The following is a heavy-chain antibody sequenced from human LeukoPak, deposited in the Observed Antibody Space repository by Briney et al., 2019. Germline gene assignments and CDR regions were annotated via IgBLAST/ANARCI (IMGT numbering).Heavy chain of an antibody. Sequence: ASVKVSCKASGGSFSNYAISWVRQAPGQGLEWMGRIIPILGIANYAQKFQGRVTITADKSTSTAYMELSSLRSEDTAVYYCASRIAATDNHFDYWGQGTLVTVSS. J-gene: IGHJ4*02. CDR2: IIPILGIA. CDR3: ASRIAATDNHFDY. V-gene: IGHV1-69*04. D-gene: IGHD6-13*01. CDR1: GGSFSNYA.